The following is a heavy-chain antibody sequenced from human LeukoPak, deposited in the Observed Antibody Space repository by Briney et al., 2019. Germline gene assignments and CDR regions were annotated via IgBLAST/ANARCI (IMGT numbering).Heavy chain of an antibody. CDR3: ARHGWLRKRYYYMDV. Sequence: KPSETLSLTCAVYGGSFSGYYWSWIRQPPGKGLEWIGEINHSGSTNYNPSLKSRVTISVDTSKNQFSLKLSSVTAADTAVYYCARHGWLRKRYYYMDVWGKGTTVTVTS. CDR1: GGSFSGYY. CDR2: INHSGST. D-gene: IGHD5-12*01. J-gene: IGHJ6*03. V-gene: IGHV4-34*01.